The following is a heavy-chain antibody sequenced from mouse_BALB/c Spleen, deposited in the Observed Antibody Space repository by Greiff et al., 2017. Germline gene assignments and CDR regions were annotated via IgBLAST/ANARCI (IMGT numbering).Heavy chain of an antibody. CDR1: GFAFSSYD. CDR3: ARHDWFAY. V-gene: IGHV5-12-1*01. J-gene: IGHJ3*01. Sequence: EVKLMESGGGLAKPGGSLKLSCAASGFAFSSYDMSWVRQTPEKRLEWVAYISSGGGSTYYPDTVKGRFTISRDNAKNTLYLQMSSLKSEDTAMYYCARHDWFAYWGQGTLVTVSA. CDR2: ISSGGGST.